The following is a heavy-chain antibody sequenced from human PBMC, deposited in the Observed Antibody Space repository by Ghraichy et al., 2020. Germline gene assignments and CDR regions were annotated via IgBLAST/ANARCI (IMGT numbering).Heavy chain of an antibody. CDR3: ASQDPAVLHAFSI. D-gene: IGHD2/OR15-2a*01. J-gene: IGHJ3*02. CDR2: IKYDGNEK. Sequence: GGSLRLSCAVSGFTFSKFWMSWVRQAPGKGLEWVASIKYDGNEKHYVDSVKGRFTISRDNAKDSLYLQMNSLRVEDTAVYYCASQDPAVLHAFSIWDRGTMVSVSS. CDR1: GFTFSKFW. V-gene: IGHV3-7*01.